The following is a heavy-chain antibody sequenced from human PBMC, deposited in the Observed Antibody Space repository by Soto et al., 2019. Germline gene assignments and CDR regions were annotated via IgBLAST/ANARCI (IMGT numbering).Heavy chain of an antibody. Sequence: QVQLLQSGAEVKRPGSSVKVSCEASGGTFSSLGFTWVRQAPGQGLEWMGGIIPISGRTTFAQKFQGRVTITADESTRATYLELTTLTSDDKAMYYCATRGTQGRWLEFADYWGQGTLVTVSS. V-gene: IGHV1-69*01. J-gene: IGHJ4*02. D-gene: IGHD5-12*01. CDR3: ATRGTQGRWLEFADY. CDR1: GGTFSSLG. CDR2: IIPISGRT.